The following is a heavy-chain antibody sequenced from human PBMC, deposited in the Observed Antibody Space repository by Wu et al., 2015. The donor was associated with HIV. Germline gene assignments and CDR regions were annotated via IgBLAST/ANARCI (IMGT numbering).Heavy chain of an antibody. D-gene: IGHD3-9*01. J-gene: IGHJ4*02. CDR1: GYTFTGYY. V-gene: IGHV1-2*02. CDR2: INPNSGGT. CDR3: ARDYYDVLTTYSHYFFDL. Sequence: QVQLVQSGAEVKKPGASVKVSCKASGYTFTGYYMHWLRQAPGQGLEWMGWINPNSGGTNFAQKFQDRVTLTRDTSISTAYMETSGLRSDDTAVYYCARDYYDVLTTYSHYFFDLWGQGTLVTVSS.